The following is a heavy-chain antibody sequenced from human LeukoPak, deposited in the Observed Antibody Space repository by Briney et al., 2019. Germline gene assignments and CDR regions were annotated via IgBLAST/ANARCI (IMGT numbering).Heavy chain of an antibody. CDR1: GGSISSRNW. J-gene: IGHJ5*02. Sequence: SETLSLTCAVSGGSISSRNWWSWVRQPPGKGLEWVGEIYHSGSTSYNPSLKSRVTISIDKSKNLFSLKLSSVTAADTAVYYCARADGYYYGYCSGGSCHPEVWFDPWGQGTLVTVSS. CDR2: IYHSGST. CDR3: ARADGYYYGYCSGGSCHPEVWFDP. D-gene: IGHD2-15*01. V-gene: IGHV4-4*02.